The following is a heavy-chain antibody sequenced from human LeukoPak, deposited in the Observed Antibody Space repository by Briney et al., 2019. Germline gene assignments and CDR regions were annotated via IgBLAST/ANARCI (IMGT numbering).Heavy chain of an antibody. CDR2: IYTSGST. J-gene: IGHJ4*02. Sequence: SETLSLTCTVSGGSISSYYWSWIRQPAGKGLEWIGRIYTSGSTNYNPSLKSRVTMSVDTSKNQFSLKLSSVTAADTAVYYCARRGARTQDSSGWRFDYWGQGTLVTVSS. D-gene: IGHD6-19*01. CDR1: GGSISSYY. CDR3: ARRGARTQDSSGWRFDY. V-gene: IGHV4-4*07.